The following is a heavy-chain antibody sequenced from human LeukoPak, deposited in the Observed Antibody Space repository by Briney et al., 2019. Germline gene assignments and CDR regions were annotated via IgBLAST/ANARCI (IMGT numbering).Heavy chain of an antibody. D-gene: IGHD2-2*01. CDR3: ARDGGKGYEIDY. V-gene: IGHV3-48*01. J-gene: IGHJ4*02. CDR1: GFPFSNNP. CDR2: ISTAITTT. Sequence: QPGGSLRLSCVVSGFPFSNNPMNRVRQAPGKGLEWVSYISTAITTTYYAESVKGRFTISRDNAKNSLYLQMNSLRVEDTAVYYCARDGGKGYEIDYWGQGTLVTVSS.